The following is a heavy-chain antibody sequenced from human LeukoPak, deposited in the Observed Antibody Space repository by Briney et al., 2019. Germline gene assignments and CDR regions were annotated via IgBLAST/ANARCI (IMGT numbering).Heavy chain of an antibody. Sequence: SETLSLTCTVSGGSISSYYWSWIRQPPGKGLEWIGYIYYSGSTNYNPSLKSRVTISVDTSKNQFSLKLSSVTAADTAVYYCARVYYDSSGYFAFDYWGQGTLVTVSS. V-gene: IGHV4-59*08. CDR2: IYYSGST. D-gene: IGHD3-22*01. CDR3: ARVYYDSSGYFAFDY. J-gene: IGHJ4*02. CDR1: GGSISSYY.